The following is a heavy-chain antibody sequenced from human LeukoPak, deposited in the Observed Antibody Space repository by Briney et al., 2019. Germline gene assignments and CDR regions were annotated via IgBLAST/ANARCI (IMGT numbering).Heavy chain of an antibody. J-gene: IGHJ4*02. V-gene: IGHV3-21*01. Sequence: GGSLRLSCAASGFTFSRYYMHWVRQAPGKGLEWVSSISSSSTYTYSADSVKGRFTISRDDAKNSLYLLMNSLRAEDTAVYYCARVYYDSSGYTHFDYWGQGTLVTVSS. CDR2: ISSSSTYT. CDR1: GFTFSRYY. D-gene: IGHD3-22*01. CDR3: ARVYYDSSGYTHFDY.